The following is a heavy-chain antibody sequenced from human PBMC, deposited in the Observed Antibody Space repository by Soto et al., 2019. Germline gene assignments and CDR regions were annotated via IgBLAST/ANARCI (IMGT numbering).Heavy chain of an antibody. V-gene: IGHV1-58*02. CDR1: GFTFTSSA. CDR2: IVVGSGNT. D-gene: IGHD3-22*01. J-gene: IGHJ4*02. Sequence: SVKVSCKASGFTFTSSAMQWVRQARGQRLEWIGWIVVGSGNTGYAQKFQGRVTMTRNTSISTAYMELSSLRSEDTAVYYCARVGYYYDSSGYYLSFDYWGQGTLVTVSS. CDR3: ARVGYYYDSSGYYLSFDY.